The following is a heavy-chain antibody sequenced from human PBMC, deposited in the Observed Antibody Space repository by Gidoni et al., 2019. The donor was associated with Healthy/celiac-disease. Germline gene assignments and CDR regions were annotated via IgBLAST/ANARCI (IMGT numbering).Heavy chain of an antibody. Sequence: QVQLQQWGAGLLKPSETLSLTCAVYGGSFSGYYWSWIRQPPGKGLEWIGEINHSGSTNYNPSLKSRVTISVDTSKNQFSPKLSSVTAADTAVYYCARGDGRVTPSLGLFDYWGQGTLVTVSS. J-gene: IGHJ4*02. D-gene: IGHD2-21*02. CDR3: ARGDGRVTPSLGLFDY. CDR1: GGSFSGYY. CDR2: INHSGST. V-gene: IGHV4-34*01.